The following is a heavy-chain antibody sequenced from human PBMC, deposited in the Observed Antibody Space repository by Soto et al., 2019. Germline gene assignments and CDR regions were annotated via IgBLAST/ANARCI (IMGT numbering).Heavy chain of an antibody. Sequence: SQTRSLTCAISGDSVSGNSAAWNWIRQSPSRGLEWLGRTYYRSKWYNDYAVSVKSRITVTPDTSKNQFSLHLNSVTPEDTAVYYCAREFPYHERSDSYFDYWGQGALVTVSS. CDR2: TYYRSKWYN. V-gene: IGHV6-1*01. D-gene: IGHD2-21*02. J-gene: IGHJ4*02. CDR1: GDSVSGNSAA. CDR3: AREFPYHERSDSYFDY.